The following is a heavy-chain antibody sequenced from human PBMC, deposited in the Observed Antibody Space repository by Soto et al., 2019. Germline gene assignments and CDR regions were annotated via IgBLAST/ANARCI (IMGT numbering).Heavy chain of an antibody. Sequence: PSETLSLTYTVSGGSISSYYWSWIRQPPGKGLEWIGYIYYSGSTNYNPSLKSRVTISVDTPKNQFSLKLSSVTAADTAVYYCARSTTKYGMDVWGQGTTVTVSS. CDR3: ARSTTKYGMDV. J-gene: IGHJ6*02. D-gene: IGHD1-1*01. CDR2: IYYSGST. CDR1: GGSISSYY. V-gene: IGHV4-59*08.